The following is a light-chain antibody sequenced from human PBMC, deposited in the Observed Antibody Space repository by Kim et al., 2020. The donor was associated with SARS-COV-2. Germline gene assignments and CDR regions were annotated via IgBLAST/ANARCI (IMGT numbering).Light chain of an antibody. V-gene: IGLV2-23*01. CDR1: SSAIGSYSS. CDR2: EAS. Sequence: GQSIPVSCPATSSAIGSYSSVSWYQQHPGRAPKLILYEASKRPSGVSNRFSGSTSGNTASLSISGLQPEDEADYYCWSYARSGTYVCGNGTKVTVL. CDR3: WSYARSGTYV. J-gene: IGLJ1*01.